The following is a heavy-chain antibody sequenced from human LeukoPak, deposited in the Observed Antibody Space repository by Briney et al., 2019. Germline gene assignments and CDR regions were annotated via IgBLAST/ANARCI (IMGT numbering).Heavy chain of an antibody. D-gene: IGHD3/OR15-3a*01. J-gene: IGHJ4*02. CDR1: GFSLSTSGVG. Sequence: VSGPTLVKPTQTLTLTCTFSGFSLSTSGVGVGWIRQPPGKALEWLARIDWDDDKYYNTSLETRLTISKDTSRNQVVLTVTNMDPVDTATYYCARLGNRRTHFDYWGQGIPVTVSS. CDR2: IDWDDDK. V-gene: IGHV2-70*11. CDR3: ARLGNRRTHFDY.